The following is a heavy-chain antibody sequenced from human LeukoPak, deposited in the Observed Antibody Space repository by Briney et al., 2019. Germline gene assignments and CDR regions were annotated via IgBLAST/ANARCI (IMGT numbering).Heavy chain of an antibody. D-gene: IGHD3-10*01. J-gene: IGHJ4*02. CDR3: ASVSTFGEFYPFDY. CDR2: IYYTGTT. CDR1: GGSISSYY. Sequence: SETLSLTCNVSGGSISSYYWNWIRQPPGKGLEWIGNIYYTGTTNYNPSLKSRVTISVDTSKNQFSLKLSSVTAADTAVFYCASVSTFGEFYPFDYWGQGTLVTVSS. V-gene: IGHV4-59*01.